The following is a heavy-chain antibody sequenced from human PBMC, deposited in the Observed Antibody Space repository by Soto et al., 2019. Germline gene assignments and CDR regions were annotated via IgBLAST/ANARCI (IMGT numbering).Heavy chain of an antibody. D-gene: IGHD3-10*01. CDR2: IRSKAKGYTT. CDR3: ARGGKDHLTHYFIDY. CDR1: GFTLSDHY. Sequence: EVQLVESGGGLVQPGESLRVSCVVSGFTLSDHYMDWVRQAPGKGLEWIGRIRSKAKGYTTEYAASVQGRFVISRDDSRSSLYLQMNSLETDDTAVYYCARGGKDHLTHYFIDYWGQGTLVTVSS. J-gene: IGHJ4*02. V-gene: IGHV3-72*01.